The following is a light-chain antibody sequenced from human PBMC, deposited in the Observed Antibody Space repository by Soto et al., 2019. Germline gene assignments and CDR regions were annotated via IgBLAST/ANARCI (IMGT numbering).Light chain of an antibody. CDR3: QQSYSSPWT. J-gene: IGKJ1*01. CDR1: QSIGNY. Sequence: DIQMTQSPSSLSASVGDRVTITCRASQSIGNYLNWYQQKPGRAPKLLIYAASSLQSGVPSRFSGSGSGTDFTLTISSLQPGDFATYYCQQSYSSPWTLGQGTKVEIK. V-gene: IGKV1-39*01. CDR2: AAS.